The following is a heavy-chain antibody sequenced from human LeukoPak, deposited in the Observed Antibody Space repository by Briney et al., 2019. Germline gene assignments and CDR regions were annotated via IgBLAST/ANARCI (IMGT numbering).Heavy chain of an antibody. Sequence: GGSLRLSCAASGFTFSSYWMHWVRQAPGKGLVCVSRIKSDGSSTSYADSVKGRFTISRDNAKNSVYLQMNSLRAEDTAVYYCASGYYYDSSGPPDYFDYWGQGTLVTVSS. V-gene: IGHV3-74*01. D-gene: IGHD3-22*01. J-gene: IGHJ4*02. CDR1: GFTFSSYW. CDR2: IKSDGSST. CDR3: ASGYYYDSSGPPDYFDY.